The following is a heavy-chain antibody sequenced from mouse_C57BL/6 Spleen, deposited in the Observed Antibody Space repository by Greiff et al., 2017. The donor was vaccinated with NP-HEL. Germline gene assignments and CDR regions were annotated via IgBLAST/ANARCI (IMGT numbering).Heavy chain of an antibody. Sequence: VQLQQSGAELVMPGASVKLSCKASGYTFTSYWMHWVKQRPGQGLEWIGEIDPSDSYTNYNQTFKGKSTLTVDKSSSTAYMQLSILTSEDSAVYYCHYDGNGLSYWGQGTLVTVSA. D-gene: IGHD2-1*01. V-gene: IGHV1-69*01. CDR1: GYTFTSYW. CDR3: HYDGNGLSY. J-gene: IGHJ3*01. CDR2: IDPSDSYT.